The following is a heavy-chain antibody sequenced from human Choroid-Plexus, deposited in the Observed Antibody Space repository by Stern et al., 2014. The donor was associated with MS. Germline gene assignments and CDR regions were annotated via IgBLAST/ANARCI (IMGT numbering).Heavy chain of an antibody. D-gene: IGHD2/OR15-2a*01. CDR3: AKDRHYLTYFFDH. Sequence: VQLVESGGGVVQPRRPLRLSCVASGFTFGSCAMHWGRQAPGKGLAWVAGGSYDGSKKYYADSVKGRFTISRDNSQNTLYMQMSSLRPEDTAVYYCAKDRHYLTYFFDHWGQGSLVTVSS. CDR1: GFTFGSCA. CDR2: GSYDGSKK. V-gene: IGHV3-30*18. J-gene: IGHJ5*02.